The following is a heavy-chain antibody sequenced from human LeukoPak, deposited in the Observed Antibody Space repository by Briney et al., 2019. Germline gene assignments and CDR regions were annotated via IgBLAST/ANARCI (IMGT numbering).Heavy chain of an antibody. D-gene: IGHD6-13*01. CDR1: GGSIRTFY. J-gene: IGHJ4*02. CDR3: VRDSSSWYFDY. Sequence: PSETLSLTCTVSGGSIRTFYWTWIRQPPGKGLEWIGYIYSSGSTNYNPSLKSRVTMSIDTSKNQFSLNLTSVTAADTAVYFCVRDSSSWYFDYWGQGTLVTVSS. V-gene: IGHV4-59*01. CDR2: IYSSGST.